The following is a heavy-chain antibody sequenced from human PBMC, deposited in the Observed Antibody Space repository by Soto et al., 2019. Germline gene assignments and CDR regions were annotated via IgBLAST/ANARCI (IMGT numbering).Heavy chain of an antibody. Sequence: QEQLVESGGGVVQPGRALRLSCAASGFTFNNYGMHCVRQTPAKGLEWVAVIWHDGSQTRYADSVKGRFTISRDNFQNTLYLQMDSLRAEDTAMYYCARDFTGGAIYSVVYYYYMDVWGRGTTVTVSS. CDR2: IWHDGSQT. D-gene: IGHD2-15*01. V-gene: IGHV3-33*01. CDR3: ARDFTGGAIYSVVYYYYMDV. J-gene: IGHJ6*01. CDR1: GFTFNNYG.